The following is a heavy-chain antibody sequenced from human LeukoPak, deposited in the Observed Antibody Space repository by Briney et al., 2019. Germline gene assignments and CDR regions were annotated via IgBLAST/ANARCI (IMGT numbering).Heavy chain of an antibody. CDR2: IYYSGST. D-gene: IGHD5-24*01. Sequence: SETPSLTCTVSGGSISSYYWSWIRQPPGKGLEWIGYIYYSGSTNYNPSLKSRVTISVDTSKNQFSLKLSSVTAADTAVYYCARAYRRNWFDPWGQGTLVTVSS. J-gene: IGHJ5*02. CDR1: GGSISSYY. V-gene: IGHV4-59*01. CDR3: ARAYRRNWFDP.